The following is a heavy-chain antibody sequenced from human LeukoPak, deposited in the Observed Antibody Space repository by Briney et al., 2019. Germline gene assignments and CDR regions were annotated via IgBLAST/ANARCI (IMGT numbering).Heavy chain of an antibody. J-gene: IGHJ4*02. CDR3: AKDDYYDTSSYSAVGY. Sequence: PGGSLRLSCAASGFTFGHYWMTWVRQAPGKGLEWVANIHQDGVEKHYVDTVKGRFTISRDNAKNSLSLQMNSLRAEDTAVYYCAKDDYYDTSSYSAVGYWGQGTLVTVSS. D-gene: IGHD3-22*01. V-gene: IGHV3-7*03. CDR2: IHQDGVEK. CDR1: GFTFGHYW.